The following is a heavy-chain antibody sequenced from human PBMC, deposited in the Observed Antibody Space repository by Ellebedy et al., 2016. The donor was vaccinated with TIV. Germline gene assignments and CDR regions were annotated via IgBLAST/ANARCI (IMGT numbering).Heavy chain of an antibody. CDR1: GASISSGAYS. J-gene: IGHJ2*01. V-gene: IGHV4-30-2*01. Sequence: SETLSLTXAVSGASISSGAYSWSWIRQPPGKGLEWIGYISHTGGTYYNPSLKSRVTMSADRSKNQFSLKLSSVTAADTAVFYCARAHCSSTSCSWHFDLWGRGILVTVSS. D-gene: IGHD2-2*01. CDR3: ARAHCSSTSCSWHFDL. CDR2: ISHTGGT.